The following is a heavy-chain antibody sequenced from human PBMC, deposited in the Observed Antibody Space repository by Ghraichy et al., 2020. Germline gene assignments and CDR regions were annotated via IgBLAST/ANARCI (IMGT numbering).Heavy chain of an antibody. J-gene: IGHJ4*02. CDR3: ARRERSSRYCFDY. Sequence: SETLSLTCTVSGGSISSSSYYWGWIRQPPGKGLEWIGSIYYSGSTYYNPSLKSRVTISVDTSKNQFSLKLSSVTAADTAVYYCARRERSSRYCFDYWGQGTLVTVSS. V-gene: IGHV4-39*01. CDR2: IYYSGST. CDR1: GGSISSSSYY. D-gene: IGHD6-13*01.